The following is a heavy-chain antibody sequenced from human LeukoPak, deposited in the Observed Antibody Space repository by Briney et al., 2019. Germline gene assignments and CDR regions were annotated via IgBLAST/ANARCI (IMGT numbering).Heavy chain of an antibody. J-gene: IGHJ5*02. CDR1: GGSFSGYY. Sequence: PSETLSLTCAVYGGSFSGYYWSWIRQPPGKGLEWIGEINHSGSTNSNPSLKSRVTMSVDTSKNQLSLKLSSVTAADTAVYYCARGPLVGPNFQGRFWFDPWGQGTLVTVSS. D-gene: IGHD1-26*01. CDR2: INHSGST. CDR3: ARGPLVGPNFQGRFWFDP. V-gene: IGHV4-34*01.